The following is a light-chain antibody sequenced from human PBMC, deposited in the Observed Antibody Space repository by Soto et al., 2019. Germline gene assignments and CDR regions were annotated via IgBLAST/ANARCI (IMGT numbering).Light chain of an antibody. Sequence: ETVLTQSPGTLSLSPGERATLSCRASQSVISNYLAWYQQKPGQAPRLFIYGASSRAAGIPDRFSGSGSGTDFTLTISRLEPEDFAVYYCQQYGSSPLTFGGGTKVEIK. J-gene: IGKJ4*01. CDR2: GAS. CDR1: QSVISNY. V-gene: IGKV3-20*01. CDR3: QQYGSSPLT.